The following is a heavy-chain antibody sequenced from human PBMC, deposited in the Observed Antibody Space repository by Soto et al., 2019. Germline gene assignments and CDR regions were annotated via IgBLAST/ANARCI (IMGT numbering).Heavy chain of an antibody. D-gene: IGHD5-12*01. Sequence: EVHLVESGGGLVQPGGSLRLSCVASGFTFSTYAMHWVRQAPRKGLEYVSAILGNGNSPYYADSVKGRFTISRDNSKNTLYLQMDSLRPEDMALYYCARDGPDGFTFDYWGQGTLVTVSS. V-gene: IGHV3-64*07. CDR1: GFTFSTYA. J-gene: IGHJ4*02. CDR3: ARDGPDGFTFDY. CDR2: ILGNGNSP.